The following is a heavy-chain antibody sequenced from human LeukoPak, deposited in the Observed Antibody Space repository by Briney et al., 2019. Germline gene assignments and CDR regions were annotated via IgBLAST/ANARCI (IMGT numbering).Heavy chain of an antibody. CDR2: ISGSGGST. V-gene: IGHV3-23*01. Sequence: GGSLRLSCAASGFTFSSYAMSWVRQAPGKGLEWVSAISGSGGSTYYADSVKGRFTISRDNPKNTLYLQMNSLRAEDTAVYYCAKDLAPDYYDSSGYAFDIWGQGTMVTVSS. CDR3: AKDLAPDYYDSSGYAFDI. D-gene: IGHD3-22*01. J-gene: IGHJ3*02. CDR1: GFTFSSYA.